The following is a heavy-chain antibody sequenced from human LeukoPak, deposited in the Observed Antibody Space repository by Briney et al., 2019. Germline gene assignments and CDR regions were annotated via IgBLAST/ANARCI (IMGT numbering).Heavy chain of an antibody. Sequence: ASVKVSCKASGYTFTSYDINWVRQATGQGLEWMGWMNPNSGNTGYAQKFQGRVTITRNTSISTAYMELSSLRSEDTAMYYCARGGFCSGGSCYSYYDYWGQGTLVTVSS. V-gene: IGHV1-8*03. CDR3: ARGGFCSGGSCYSYYDY. J-gene: IGHJ4*02. CDR2: MNPNSGNT. CDR1: GYTFTSYD. D-gene: IGHD2-15*01.